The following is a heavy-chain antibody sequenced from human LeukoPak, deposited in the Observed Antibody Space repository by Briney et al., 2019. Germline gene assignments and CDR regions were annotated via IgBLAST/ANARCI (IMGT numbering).Heavy chain of an antibody. D-gene: IGHD1-26*01. CDR1: GYTFTSFY. V-gene: IGHV1-46*01. Sequence: ASVNVSCKASGYTFTSFYMHWVRQAPGQGLEWMGIFNPSGSSTTYAQKFQGRVTMTRDTSTSIVYMELSSLGSEDTAVYYCARAGENYYDFYYWGQGTLVTVSS. J-gene: IGHJ4*02. CDR3: ARAGENYYDFYY. CDR2: FNPSGSST.